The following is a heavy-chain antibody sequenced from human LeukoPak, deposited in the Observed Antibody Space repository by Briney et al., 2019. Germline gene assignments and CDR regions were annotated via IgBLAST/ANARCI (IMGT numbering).Heavy chain of an antibody. V-gene: IGHV1-2*02. J-gene: IGHJ5*02. Sequence: GASVKVSCKASGYDFSDLYFHWVRQAPGQGLEWMGWINPYSGASIYAQKFQGRVTMETSSGTVYMQLSRLRYDDTAVYYCATASVTRMRDPWGQGTLVTVCS. CDR2: INPYSGAS. CDR3: ATASVTRMRDP. CDR1: GYDFSDLY.